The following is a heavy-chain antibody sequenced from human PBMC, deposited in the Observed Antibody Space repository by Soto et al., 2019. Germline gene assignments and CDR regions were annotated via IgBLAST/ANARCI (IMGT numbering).Heavy chain of an antibody. CDR2: ISVSGGST. Sequence: PGGSLRLSCAASGFTFSSYAMSWVRQDPGKGPEWVAAISVSGGSTYYADSVKGRFTISRDNSKNTLYLQMNSLRAEDTAVYYCAKVRIVPAPDWYYGMDVWGQGTTVTVSS. J-gene: IGHJ6*02. CDR1: GFTFSSYA. CDR3: AKVRIVPAPDWYYGMDV. V-gene: IGHV3-23*01. D-gene: IGHD2-2*01.